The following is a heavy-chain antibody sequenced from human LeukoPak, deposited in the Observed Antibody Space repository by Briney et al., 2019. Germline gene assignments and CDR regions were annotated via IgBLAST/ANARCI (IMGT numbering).Heavy chain of an antibody. CDR2: ISFAGNGE. Sequence: PGGSLRLSCAASGFTFSNYAMHWVRQAPGKGLEWVAVISFAGNGEFYADSVKGRFAISRDNFKNTLYLQMNSLRTEDTAMYYCAKDEVGRYCSSTSCYSRFDYWGQGTLVTVSS. D-gene: IGHD2-2*02. J-gene: IGHJ4*02. CDR3: AKDEVGRYCSSTSCYSRFDY. CDR1: GFTFSNYA. V-gene: IGHV3-30*18.